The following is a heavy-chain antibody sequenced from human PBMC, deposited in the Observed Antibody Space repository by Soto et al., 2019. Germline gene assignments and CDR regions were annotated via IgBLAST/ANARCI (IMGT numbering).Heavy chain of an antibody. Sequence: ASVAVCCKASGYTFTSYAMRWVRQAHGQRLEWMGWINAGNGNTKYSQKFQGRVTITRDTSASTAYMELSSLRAEDTAVYYCASIPYYYDSSGYYYDDAFDIWGQGTMVTV. CDR3: ASIPYYYDSSGYYYDDAFDI. CDR2: INAGNGNT. CDR1: GYTFTSYA. V-gene: IGHV1-3*01. D-gene: IGHD3-22*01. J-gene: IGHJ3*02.